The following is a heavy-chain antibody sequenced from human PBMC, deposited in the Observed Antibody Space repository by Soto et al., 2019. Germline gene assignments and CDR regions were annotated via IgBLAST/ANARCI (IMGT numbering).Heavy chain of an antibody. Sequence: GGSLRLSCAASGFTVSSNYMSWVRQAPGKGLEWVSVIYSGGSTYYADSVKGRFTISRDNSKNTLYLQMNSLRAEDTAVYYCARAMINCSGGSCYYYYYGMDVWGQGTTVTVSS. D-gene: IGHD2-15*01. CDR2: IYSGGST. J-gene: IGHJ6*02. CDR1: GFTVSSNY. V-gene: IGHV3-66*01. CDR3: ARAMINCSGGSCYYYYYGMDV.